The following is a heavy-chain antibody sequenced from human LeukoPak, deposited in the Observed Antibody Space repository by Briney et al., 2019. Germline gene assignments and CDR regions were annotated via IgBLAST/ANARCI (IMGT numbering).Heavy chain of an antibody. J-gene: IGHJ6*02. CDR2: ISSSSSYI. CDR3: ARGLRDRYGMDV. CDR1: GFTFSSYS. Sequence: KAGGSLRLSCAASGFTFSSYSMNWVRQAPGKGLEWVSSISSSSSYIYYADSVKGRFTISRDNARNTVYLQINSLIAEDTAVYYCARGLRDRYGMDVWGQGTTVTVSS. D-gene: IGHD5-12*01. V-gene: IGHV3-21*01.